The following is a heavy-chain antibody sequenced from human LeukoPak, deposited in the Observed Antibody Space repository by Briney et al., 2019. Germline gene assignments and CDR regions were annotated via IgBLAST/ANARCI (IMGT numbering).Heavy chain of an antibody. Sequence: ASVKVSCKASGGTFSSYAFSWVRQAPGQGLEWMGGIIPILNTVKYTQKFRDRVTITADESTRTAYMELSSLRSDDTALYYCARGSAREHTYEEFEYWGQGTLVTVSS. CDR1: GGTFSSYA. CDR3: ARGSAREHTYEEFEY. J-gene: IGHJ4*02. D-gene: IGHD2-15*01. V-gene: IGHV1-69*13. CDR2: IIPILNTV.